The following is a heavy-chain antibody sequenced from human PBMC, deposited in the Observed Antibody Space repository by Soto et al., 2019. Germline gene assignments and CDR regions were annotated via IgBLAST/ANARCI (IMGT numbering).Heavy chain of an antibody. CDR2: ISSSSSYI. V-gene: IGHV3-21*01. D-gene: IGHD5-18*01. Sequence: VVSLRCSCAASGFTFSSYSMNWLRQAAGKGLEWVSSISSSSSYIYYADSVKGRFTISRDNAKNSLYLQMNSLRAEDTAVYYCARDTAMMDYYYYGMDVWGQGT. CDR3: ARDTAMMDYYYYGMDV. J-gene: IGHJ6*02. CDR1: GFTFSSYS.